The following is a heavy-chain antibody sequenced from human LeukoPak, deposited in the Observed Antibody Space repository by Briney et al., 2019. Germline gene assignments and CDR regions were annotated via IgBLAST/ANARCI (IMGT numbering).Heavy chain of an antibody. CDR1: GGSISSYY. Sequence: PSEALSLTCTVSGGSISSYYWSWIRQPAGKGLEWIGRVYSSGSTKYNPSLKSRVTMSVDTSKNQFSPKLSSVTAADTAVYYCARSGIAAAATVWFDPWGQGTLVTVSS. CDR2: VYSSGST. CDR3: ARSGIAAAATVWFDP. D-gene: IGHD6-13*01. J-gene: IGHJ5*02. V-gene: IGHV4-4*07.